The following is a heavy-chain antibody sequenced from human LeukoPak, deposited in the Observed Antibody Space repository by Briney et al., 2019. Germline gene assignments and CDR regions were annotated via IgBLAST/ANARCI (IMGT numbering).Heavy chain of an antibody. CDR3: AKDLVIVATITGI. V-gene: IGHV3-23*01. J-gene: IGHJ4*02. Sequence: GGSLRLSCAASGFTFSSYAMSWVRQAPGKGLEWVSGVSGSGGSTYYADSVKGRFTISRDNSKNTLYLQMNSLRAEDTAVYYCAKDLVIVATITGIWGRGTLVSVSS. D-gene: IGHD5-12*01. CDR1: GFTFSSYA. CDR2: VSGSGGST.